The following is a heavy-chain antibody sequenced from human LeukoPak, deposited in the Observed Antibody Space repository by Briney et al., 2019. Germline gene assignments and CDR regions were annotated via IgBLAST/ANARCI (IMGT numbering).Heavy chain of an antibody. D-gene: IGHD5-12*01. CDR3: ARQYSGYDESFDY. CDR2: IYYSGST. V-gene: IGHV4-31*03. CDR1: GGSISSGGYY. J-gene: IGHJ4*02. Sequence: SQTLSLTCTVSGGSISSGGYYWSWIRQHPGKGLEWIGYIYYSGSTYYNPSLKSRVTISVDTSKNQFSLKLSSVTAADTAVYYCARQYSGYDESFDYWGQGTLVTVSS.